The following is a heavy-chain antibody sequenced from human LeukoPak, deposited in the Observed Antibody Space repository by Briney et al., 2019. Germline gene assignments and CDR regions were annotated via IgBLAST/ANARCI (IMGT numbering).Heavy chain of an antibody. V-gene: IGHV3-38-3*01. J-gene: IGHJ4*02. Sequence: GGSLRLSCAASGFTVSSNEMSWVRQAPGKGLEWVSSISGGSTYYADSRKGRFTISRDNSKNTLHLQMNSLRAEDTARYYCARSGGIIDYWGQGTLVTVSS. CDR1: GFTVSSNE. CDR3: ARSGGIIDY. CDR2: ISGGST. D-gene: IGHD3-10*01.